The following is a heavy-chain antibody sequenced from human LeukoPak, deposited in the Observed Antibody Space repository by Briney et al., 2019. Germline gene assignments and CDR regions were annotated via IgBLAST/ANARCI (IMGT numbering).Heavy chain of an antibody. D-gene: IGHD6-6*01. CDR2: ISSSSSYI. V-gene: IGHV3-21*01. CDR1: GFTFSSYS. J-gene: IGHJ4*02. CDR3: ARSSVNGPFIDY. Sequence: GGSLRLSCAASGFTFSSYSMNWVRQAPGKGLGWVSSISSSSSYIYYADSVKGQFTISRDNAKNSLYLQMNSLRAEDTAVYYCARSSVNGPFIDYWGQGTLVTVSS.